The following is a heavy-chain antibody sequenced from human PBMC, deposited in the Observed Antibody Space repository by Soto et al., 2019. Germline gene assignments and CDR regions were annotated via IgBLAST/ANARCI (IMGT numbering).Heavy chain of an antibody. V-gene: IGHV4-39*01. CDR1: GASISVHSYY. CDR2: PYYSGTT. CDR3: TRRYNWNYNYFDP. D-gene: IGHD1-20*01. Sequence: PSETLALTCTVSGASISVHSYYWTWIRQPPGKGLEWIGSPYYSGTTYFNPSLKSRATISVDTSKNQFSLRLTSVTAADTAIYYCTRRYNWNYNYFDPWGPGALVTVSS. J-gene: IGHJ5*02.